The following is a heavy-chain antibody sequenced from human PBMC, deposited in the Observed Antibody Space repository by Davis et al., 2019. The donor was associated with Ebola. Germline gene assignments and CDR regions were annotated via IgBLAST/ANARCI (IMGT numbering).Heavy chain of an antibody. J-gene: IGHJ4*02. V-gene: IGHV3-23*01. CDR2: ISGSGGST. CDR1: GFTFSSYA. Sequence: PGGSLRFSCAASGFTFSSYAMSWVRQAPGKGLEWVSAISGSGGSTYYADSVKGRFTISRDNSKNTLYLQMNNLRAEDTAVYCCAKDGDYRPFDYWGQGTLVTVSS. D-gene: IGHD4-17*01. CDR3: AKDGDYRPFDY.